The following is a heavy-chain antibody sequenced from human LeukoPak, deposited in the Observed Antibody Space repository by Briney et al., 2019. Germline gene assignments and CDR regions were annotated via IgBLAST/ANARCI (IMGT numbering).Heavy chain of an antibody. D-gene: IGHD1-26*01. CDR2: ISWNSGSI. CDR1: GFTFDDYA. CDR3: AGGVGWVFDL. Sequence: GGSLRLSCAASGFTFDDYAMHWVRQAPGKGLEWVSGISWNSGSIGYADSVKGRFTISRDNAKNSLYLQMNSLRAEDTAVYYCAGGVGWVFDLWGRGTLVTVSS. J-gene: IGHJ2*01. V-gene: IGHV3-9*01.